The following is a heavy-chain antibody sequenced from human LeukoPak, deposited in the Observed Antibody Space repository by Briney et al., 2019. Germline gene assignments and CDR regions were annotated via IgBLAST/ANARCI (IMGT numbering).Heavy chain of an antibody. CDR2: ISGSGDTT. V-gene: IGHV3-23*01. CDR1: GFSFTTYA. J-gene: IGHJ6*03. CDR3: AKGTGYSSAPPKFYSYMDV. D-gene: IGHD6-25*01. Sequence: GGSLRLSCVGSGFSFTTYAMNWARQAPGKGLEWVSVISGSGDTTYHADTLKGRLTISRDNSNTTLYLEKNSLRTDDTAIYFCAKGTGYSSAPPKFYSYMDVWGKGTTVTVSS.